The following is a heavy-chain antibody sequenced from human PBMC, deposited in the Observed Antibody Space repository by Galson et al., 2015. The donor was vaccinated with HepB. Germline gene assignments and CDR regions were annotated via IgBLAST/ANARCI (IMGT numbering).Heavy chain of an antibody. CDR3: ARARAPGYGDYPSDY. Sequence: SVKVSCKASGYTFNSYYVHWVRQAPGQGLEWLGIFNPSGDNVRYAQKFQGRVTMTSATSTSTVYMELTSLSYQDTAVYYCARARAPGYGDYPSDYWGQGTLVTVTS. J-gene: IGHJ4*02. V-gene: IGHV1-46*02. D-gene: IGHD4-17*01. CDR2: FNPSGDNV. CDR1: GYTFNSYY.